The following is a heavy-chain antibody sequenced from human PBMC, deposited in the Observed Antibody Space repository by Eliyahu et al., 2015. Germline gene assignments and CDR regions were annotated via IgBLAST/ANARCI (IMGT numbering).Heavy chain of an antibody. Sequence: QLQLQESGPGLVKPSXTLSXTCTVSGXSISRSXXYWGWIRQPPGKGLEWIGSIYNSGNTYYSPSLRSRVTISVDTSKNQFSLKLSSVTAADTAVYYCASLPAGAGGGDYYFDYWGQGTLVTVSS. CDR3: ASLPAGAGGGDYYFDY. V-gene: IGHV4-39*01. J-gene: IGHJ4*02. D-gene: IGHD2-21*02. CDR1: GXSISRSXXY. CDR2: IYNSGNT.